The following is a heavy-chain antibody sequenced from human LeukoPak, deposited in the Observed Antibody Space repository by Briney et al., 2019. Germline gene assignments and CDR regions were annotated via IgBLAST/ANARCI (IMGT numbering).Heavy chain of an antibody. D-gene: IGHD3/OR15-3a*01. Sequence: PGGSLRLSCAASGFTFSNAWVSWVRQAPGKGLEWVGRIKSKTDGGTTDYAAPVKGRFTISRDDSKNTLYLQMNSLKTEDTAVYYCTTGLWTHIYYYMDVWGKGTTVTVSS. CDR1: GFTFSNAW. CDR3: TTGLWTHIYYYMDV. CDR2: IKSKTDGGTT. J-gene: IGHJ6*03. V-gene: IGHV3-15*01.